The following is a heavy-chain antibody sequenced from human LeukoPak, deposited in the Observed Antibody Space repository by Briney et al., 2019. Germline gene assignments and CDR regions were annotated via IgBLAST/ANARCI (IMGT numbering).Heavy chain of an antibody. D-gene: IGHD1-26*01. V-gene: IGHV3-21*04. CDR3: AKGDTTWELPHDY. CDR1: GFTFSSYS. J-gene: IGHJ4*02. Sequence: KPGGSLRLSCAASGFTFSSYSMNWVRQAPGKGLEWVSSISSSSSYIYYADSVKGRFTISRDNAKNSLYLQMNSLRAEDTAVYYCAKGDTTWELPHDYWGQGTLVTVSS. CDR2: ISSSSSYI.